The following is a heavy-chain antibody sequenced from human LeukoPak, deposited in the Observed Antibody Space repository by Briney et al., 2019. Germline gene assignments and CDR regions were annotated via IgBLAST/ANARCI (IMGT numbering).Heavy chain of an antibody. J-gene: IGHJ4*02. V-gene: IGHV1-69*05. CDR1: GGTFSSYA. CDR2: IIPIFGTA. Sequence: SVKVSCKASGGTFSSYAISWVRQAPGQGLEWMGGIIPIFGTANYAQKFQGRVTITTDESTSTAYMELSSLRSEDTAVYYCARDRPPYYYNSSGYYPFDYWGQGTLVTVSS. D-gene: IGHD3-22*01. CDR3: ARDRPPYYYNSSGYYPFDY.